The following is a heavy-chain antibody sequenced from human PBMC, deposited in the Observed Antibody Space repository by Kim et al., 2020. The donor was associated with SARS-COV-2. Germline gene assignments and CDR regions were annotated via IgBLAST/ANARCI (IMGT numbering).Heavy chain of an antibody. CDR1: GFNFNDYW. CDR2: INKDGSGK. V-gene: IGHV3-7*01. J-gene: IGHJ4*02. Sequence: GGSLRLSCVASGFNFNDYWMSWVRQLPGKGLEWVANINKDGSGKYYMDSVKGRITISRDNAKNSLFLQMNNLRAEDTAVYYCVRSIDYWGQGTLVTVSS. CDR3: VRSIDY.